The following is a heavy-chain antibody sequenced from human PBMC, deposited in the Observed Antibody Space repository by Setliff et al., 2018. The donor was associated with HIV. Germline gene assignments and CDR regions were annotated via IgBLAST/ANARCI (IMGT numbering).Heavy chain of an antibody. CDR2: IYISGST. Sequence: SETLSLTCTVSGGSITRYYWSWIRQSPGKGLEWIGYIYISGSTDYSPSLESRVTILVDTSKNQFSLTLTSVTAADTALYYCAKDLGHNSPYYFDSWGQGTLVTVSS. J-gene: IGHJ4*02. CDR1: GGSITRYY. CDR3: AKDLGHNSPYYFDS. V-gene: IGHV4-4*09. D-gene: IGHD3-16*01.